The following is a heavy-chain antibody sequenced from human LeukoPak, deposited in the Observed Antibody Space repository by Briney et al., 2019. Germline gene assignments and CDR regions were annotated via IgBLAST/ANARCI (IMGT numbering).Heavy chain of an antibody. CDR3: ARGQWLDND. CDR1: GDSISSSSYY. D-gene: IGHD6-19*01. V-gene: IGHV4-39*01. J-gene: IGHJ4*02. Sequence: SETLSLTCTVSGDSISSSSYYWGWIRQPPGKGLEWIGNIYYSGSTYYNPSLKSRVTISVDTSKNQFSLKLSSVTAADTAVYYCARGQWLDNDWGQGTLVTVSS. CDR2: IYYSGST.